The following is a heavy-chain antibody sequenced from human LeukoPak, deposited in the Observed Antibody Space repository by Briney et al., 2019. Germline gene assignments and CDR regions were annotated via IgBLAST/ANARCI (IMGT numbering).Heavy chain of an antibody. D-gene: IGHD1-26*01. CDR2: FDPEDGET. J-gene: IGHJ4*02. CDR3: ATDRGWELPFDY. CDR1: GYTLTELS. Sequence: ASVKVAGKVSGYTLTELSMHWVRQAPGKGLEWMGGFDPEDGETIYAQKFQGRVTMTEDTSTDTAYMELSSLRSEDTAVYYCATDRGWELPFDYWGQGTLVTVSS. V-gene: IGHV1-24*01.